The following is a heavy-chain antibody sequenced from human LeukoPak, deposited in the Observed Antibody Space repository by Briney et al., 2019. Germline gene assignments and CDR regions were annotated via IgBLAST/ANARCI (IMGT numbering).Heavy chain of an antibody. V-gene: IGHV3-48*01. Sequence: GWSLRLSCAASGFNFSSYSMNWVRQAPGKGLEWVSYISTSSRTIYYADSVKGRFTISRDNAKNSLFLQMNSLRAEDTAVYYCARDGYDFWSDYPTTLDYWGPGTLVTVSS. J-gene: IGHJ4*02. CDR3: ARDGYDFWSDYPTTLDY. CDR1: GFNFSSYS. D-gene: IGHD3-3*01. CDR2: ISTSSRTI.